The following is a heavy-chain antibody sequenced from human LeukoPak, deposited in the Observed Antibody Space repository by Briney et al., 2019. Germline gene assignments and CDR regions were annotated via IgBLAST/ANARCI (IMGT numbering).Heavy chain of an antibody. CDR2: IYYSGGT. V-gene: IGHV4-39*01. CDR3: ARGPSKDYGDYFDY. Sequence: SETLSLTCTVSGASISSTSYYWGCIRQPPGKGLEWVGSIYYSGGTYYNPSLKNRVTISVDTSKNQFSLKLSSVTAADTAVYYCARGPSKDYGDYFDYWGQGTLVTVSS. J-gene: IGHJ4*02. CDR1: GASISSTSYY. D-gene: IGHD4-17*01.